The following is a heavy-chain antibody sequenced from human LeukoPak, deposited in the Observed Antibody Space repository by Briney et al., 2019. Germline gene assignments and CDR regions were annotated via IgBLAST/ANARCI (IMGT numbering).Heavy chain of an antibody. CDR2: INPNSGGT. V-gene: IGHV1-2*02. D-gene: IGHD2-15*01. CDR3: ARVPESAATVDFDY. Sequence: ASVKVSCKASGYTFTGYYMHWVRQAPGQGLEWMGWINPNSGGTNYAQKFQGRVTMTRDTSISTAYMELSRLRSDDTAVYYCARVPESAATVDFDYWGQGTLVTVSS. J-gene: IGHJ4*02. CDR1: GYTFTGYY.